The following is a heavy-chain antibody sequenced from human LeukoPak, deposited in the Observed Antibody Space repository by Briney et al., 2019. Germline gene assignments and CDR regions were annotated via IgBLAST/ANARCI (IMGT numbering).Heavy chain of an antibody. CDR3: ARSLIAAAGYDY. V-gene: IGHV4-59*01. Sequence: SETLSLTCTVSGGSISSYYWSWIRQPPGKGLEWIGYIYYSGSTNYNPSLKSRVTISVDTSKNQFSLKLSSVTAADTAVYYCARSLIAAAGYDYWGQGTLVTVSS. CDR1: GGSISSYY. D-gene: IGHD6-13*01. J-gene: IGHJ4*02. CDR2: IYYSGST.